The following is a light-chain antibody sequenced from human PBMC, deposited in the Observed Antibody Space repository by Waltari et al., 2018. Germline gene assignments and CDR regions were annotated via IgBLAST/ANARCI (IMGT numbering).Light chain of an antibody. CDR3: HQYNDWPWT. CDR2: AAS. Sequence: EIVMTQSPVTLSVSPGVRATLSCRASQSVRSKLVWYQQKPGQAPRLLIYAASSRDTGIPARFSGSGSGTEFTLTICSLQSEDSAVYYCHQYNDWPWTVGQGTSVEIK. J-gene: IGKJ1*01. CDR1: QSVRSK. V-gene: IGKV3-15*01.